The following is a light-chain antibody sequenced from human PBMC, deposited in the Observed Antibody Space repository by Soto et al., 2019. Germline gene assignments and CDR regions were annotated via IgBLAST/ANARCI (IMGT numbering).Light chain of an antibody. CDR1: QSVSSD. CDR2: AAS. V-gene: IGKV3-15*01. Sequence: EIVMTQSPATLSVSPGERATLSYRASQSVSSDLAWYLQKPGQAPSLLVYAASTRATGMPARFSGSGSGTEFTLTISSLQSEDFAVYYCQQYNNWPHTFGQGTKLEIK. CDR3: QQYNNWPHT. J-gene: IGKJ2*01.